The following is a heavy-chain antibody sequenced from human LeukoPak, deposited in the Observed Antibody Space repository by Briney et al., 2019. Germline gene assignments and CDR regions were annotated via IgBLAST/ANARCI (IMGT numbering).Heavy chain of an antibody. J-gene: IGHJ3*02. CDR3: ARPSLGGTYYHDAFDI. V-gene: IGHV5-51*01. Sequence: GESLKISCQGAGYIFKNHWIGWVRQTPERVLEWMAIIFPGDSDARYSPSFQGRVSVSVDKSIDTVYLQLDSLRASDTAIYYRARPSLGGTYYHDAFDIWGQGTMVSVSS. CDR1: GYIFKNHW. D-gene: IGHD1-26*01. CDR2: IFPGDSDA.